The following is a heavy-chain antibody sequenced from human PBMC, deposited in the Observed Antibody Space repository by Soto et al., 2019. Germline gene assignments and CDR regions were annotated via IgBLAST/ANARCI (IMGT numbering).Heavy chain of an antibody. D-gene: IGHD3-10*01. CDR3: ARDLRFGDSYGMDV. Sequence: QVQLQESGPGLVKPSQTLSLTCTVSGGSISSGGYYWSWIRQHPGKGLEWIGYIYYSGSTYYNPSLNSRVTILVDTSKNQFSLKLSSVTAADTAVYYCARDLRFGDSYGMDVWGQGTTVTVSS. CDR1: GGSISSGGYY. CDR2: IYYSGST. J-gene: IGHJ6*02. V-gene: IGHV4-31*03.